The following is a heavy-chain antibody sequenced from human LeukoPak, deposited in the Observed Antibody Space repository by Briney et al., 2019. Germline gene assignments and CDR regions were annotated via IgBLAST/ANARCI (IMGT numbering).Heavy chain of an antibody. CDR2: ISSSGSTI. CDR3: ARAQYDNYGGPDY. V-gene: IGHV3-48*03. D-gene: IGHD4-23*01. CDR1: GFTFSSYE. J-gene: IGHJ4*02. Sequence: GGSLRLSCAASGFTFSSYEMNWVRQAPGKGLEWVSCISSSGSTIYYADSVKGRFTISRDNAKNSLYLQMNSLRAEDTAVYYCARAQYDNYGGPDYWGKGTLVTVSS.